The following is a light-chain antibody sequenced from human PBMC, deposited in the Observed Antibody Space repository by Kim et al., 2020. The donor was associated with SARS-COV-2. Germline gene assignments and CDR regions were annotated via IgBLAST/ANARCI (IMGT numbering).Light chain of an antibody. CDR2: KAS. CDR3: QQYDIFPWT. J-gene: IGKJ1*01. V-gene: IGKV1-5*03. CDR1: QSISSW. Sequence: DIQMTQSPSTLSASVGDRVTITCRASQSISSWLAWYQQKPGKAPKVLIYKASSLESGVPSRFSGSASGTEFTLTISSLQPDDFATYYCQQYDIFPWTFGQGTKVDIK.